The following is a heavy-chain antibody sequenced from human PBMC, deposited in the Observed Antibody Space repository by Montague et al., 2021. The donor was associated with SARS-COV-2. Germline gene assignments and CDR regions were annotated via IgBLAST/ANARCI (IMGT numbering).Heavy chain of an antibody. D-gene: IGHD3-3*01. CDR1: GGSISSGGYY. J-gene: IGHJ4*02. CDR3: ARVQRITIFGVVTYFDY. Sequence: TLSLTCTVSGGSISSGGYYRSWIRQHPVKGLEWIGYIYYSGSTYYNPSLKSRVTISVDTSKNQFSLKLSSVTAADTAVYYCARVQRITIFGVVTYFDYWGQGTLVTVSS. CDR2: IYYSGST. V-gene: IGHV4-31*03.